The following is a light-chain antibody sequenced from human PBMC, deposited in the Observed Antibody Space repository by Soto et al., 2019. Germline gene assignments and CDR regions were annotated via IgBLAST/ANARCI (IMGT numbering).Light chain of an antibody. Sequence: QSVLTQPPSVSAAPGQTVSISCSGSRSHGGRNYVFWYQQFPGTAPKLLIYDDDARPSGIPDRFSASQSGPSATLGITGLQTGDEADYYCATWDSTLSAVLFGGGTKVTVL. CDR2: DDD. CDR3: ATWDSTLSAVL. V-gene: IGLV1-51*01. J-gene: IGLJ2*01. CDR1: RSHGGRNY.